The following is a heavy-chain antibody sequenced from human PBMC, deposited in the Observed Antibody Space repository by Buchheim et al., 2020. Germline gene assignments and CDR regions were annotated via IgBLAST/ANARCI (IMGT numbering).Heavy chain of an antibody. CDR3: ARPRDSSSPGWDYYYYGMDV. V-gene: IGHV3-30-3*01. D-gene: IGHD6-6*01. CDR2: ISYDGSNK. Sequence: QVQPVESGGGVVQPGRSLRLSCAASGFTFSSYAMHWVRQAPGKGLEWVAVISYDGSNKYYADSVKGRFTISRDNSKNTLYLQMNSLRAEDTAVYYCARPRDSSSPGWDYYYYGMDVWGQGTT. CDR1: GFTFSSYA. J-gene: IGHJ6*02.